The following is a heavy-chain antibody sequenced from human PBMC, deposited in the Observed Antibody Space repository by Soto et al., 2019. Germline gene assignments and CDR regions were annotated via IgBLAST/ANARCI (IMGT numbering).Heavy chain of an antibody. V-gene: IGHV4-30-4*01. CDR2: IYYSGST. CDR3: ASPSLGNFDY. Sequence: QVQLQESGPGLVKPSQTLSLTCTVSGGSISSGDYYWSWIRQPPGKGLEWIGYIYYSGSTYYNPSLKSRVXIXXDTPKYQFSLKLSSVTAAAAAVYYCASPSLGNFDYWGQGTLVTVSS. J-gene: IGHJ4*02. CDR1: GGSISSGDYY.